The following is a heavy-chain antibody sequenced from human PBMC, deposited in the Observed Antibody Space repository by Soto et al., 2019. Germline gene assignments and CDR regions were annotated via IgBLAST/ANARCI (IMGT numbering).Heavy chain of an antibody. CDR3: VRTILVVAAATREDY. J-gene: IGHJ4*02. CDR1: GFTFSSYW. Sequence: EVQLVESGGGLVQPGGSLRLSCAASGFTFSSYWMHWVRQAPGKGLVWVSRINSDGSSTSYADSVTGRCTISRDNAKNALYLQMNSLRAEATAVYYCVRTILVVAAATREDYWGQGTLVTVSS. V-gene: IGHV3-74*01. D-gene: IGHD2-15*01. CDR2: INSDGSST.